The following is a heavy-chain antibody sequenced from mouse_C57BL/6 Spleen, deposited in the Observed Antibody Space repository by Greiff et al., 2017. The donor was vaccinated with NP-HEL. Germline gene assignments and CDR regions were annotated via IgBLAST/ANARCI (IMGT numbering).Heavy chain of an antibody. D-gene: IGHD4-1*01. CDR2: ISSGGDYI. CDR1: GFTFSSYA. CDR3: TRVGWDWYFDY. J-gene: IGHJ2*01. Sequence: EVKLVESGEGLVKPGGSLKLSCAASGFTFSSYAMSWVRQTPEKRLEWVAYISSGGDYIYYADTVKGRFTISRDNARNTLYLQMSSLKSEDTAMYYCTRVGWDWYFDYWGQGTTLTVSS. V-gene: IGHV5-9-1*02.